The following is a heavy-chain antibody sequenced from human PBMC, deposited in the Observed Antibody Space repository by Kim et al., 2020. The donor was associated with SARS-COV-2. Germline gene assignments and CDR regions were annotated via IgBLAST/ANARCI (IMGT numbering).Heavy chain of an antibody. J-gene: IGHJ4*02. D-gene: IGHD2-8*01. CDR2: AHSGGAT. CDR3: ASSMGY. Sequence: GGSLRLSCAASEFTVRSNYMSWVRQAPGKGLEWVSVAHSGGATYYADSVKGRFTISRDNSNDTLYLQMNSLRVDDTAVYFCASSMGYWGQGTLVTVSS. CDR1: EFTVRSNY. V-gene: IGHV3-53*01.